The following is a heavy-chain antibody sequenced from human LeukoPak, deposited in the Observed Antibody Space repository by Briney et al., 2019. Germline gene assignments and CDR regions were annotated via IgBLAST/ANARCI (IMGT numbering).Heavy chain of an antibody. V-gene: IGHV3-30*18. CDR1: GFTFSSYG. Sequence: GRSLRLSCAASGFTFSSYGMHWVRQAPGKGLEWVAVIWYGGSNKYYADSVKGRFTISRDNSKNTLYLQMNSLRAEDTAVYYCAKGVVGSQYYFDYWGQGTLVTVSS. CDR2: IWYGGSNK. J-gene: IGHJ4*02. CDR3: AKGVVGSQYYFDY. D-gene: IGHD1-26*01.